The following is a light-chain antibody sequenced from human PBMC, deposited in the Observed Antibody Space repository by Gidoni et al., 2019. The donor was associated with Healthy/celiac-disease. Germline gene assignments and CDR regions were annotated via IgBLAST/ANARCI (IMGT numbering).Light chain of an antibody. J-gene: IGKJ2*01. CDR2: GAS. CDR3: QQYGSSPPLYT. CDR1: QSVSSSY. Sequence: EIVFTQSPGTLSLSPGERATLSCRASQSVSSSYLAWYQQKPGPAPRLLIYGASSRATGIPDRFSGSGSGTDFTLTISRLEPEDFAVYYCQQYGSSPPLYTFGQGTKLEIK. V-gene: IGKV3-20*01.